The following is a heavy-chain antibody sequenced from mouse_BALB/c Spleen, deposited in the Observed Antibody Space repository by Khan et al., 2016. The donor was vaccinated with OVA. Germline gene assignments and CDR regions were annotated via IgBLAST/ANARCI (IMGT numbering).Heavy chain of an antibody. Sequence: HVQLKQSGAELVKPGASVKLSCKASGYTFTSYYMYWGKQRPGQGLEWIGEINTSNGGTNVNAKFKSKATLTVDKSSSTAYMEVSSLTSEDSAVYYCTRGGYGSPFAYWGQGTLVTVSA. CDR2: INTSNGGT. D-gene: IGHD1-1*01. CDR1: GYTFTSYY. J-gene: IGHJ3*01. V-gene: IGHV1S81*02. CDR3: TRGGYGSPFAY.